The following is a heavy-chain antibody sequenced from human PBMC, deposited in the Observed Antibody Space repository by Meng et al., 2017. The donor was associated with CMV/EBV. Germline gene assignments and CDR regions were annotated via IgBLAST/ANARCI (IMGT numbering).Heavy chain of an antibody. D-gene: IGHD2-2*01. CDR3: ARVGRTSCYDY. J-gene: IGHJ4*02. V-gene: IGHV4-30-4*08. CDR2: IYYSGST. CDR1: GGSSSRGDYY. Sequence: VQLQWSGPGWVKPSQTLSLTCTVSGGSSSRGDYYWSWIRQPPGKGLEWIGYIYYSGSTYYNPSLKSRVTISVDTSKNQFSLKLSSVTAADTAVYYCARVGRTSCYDYWGQGTLVTVSS.